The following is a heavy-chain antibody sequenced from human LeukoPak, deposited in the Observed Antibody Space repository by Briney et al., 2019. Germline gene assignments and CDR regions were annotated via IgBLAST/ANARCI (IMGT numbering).Heavy chain of an antibody. CDR3: ARGPTSYYDFWSGYSLGAEYFQH. Sequence: EASVKVSCTASGYTFTGYYMHWVRQAPGQGLEWMGWINPNSGGTNYAQKFQGWVTMTRDTSISTAYMELSRLRSDDTAVYYCARGPTSYYDFWSGYSLGAEYFQHWGQGTLVTVSS. D-gene: IGHD3-3*01. CDR1: GYTFTGYY. CDR2: INPNSGGT. J-gene: IGHJ1*01. V-gene: IGHV1-2*04.